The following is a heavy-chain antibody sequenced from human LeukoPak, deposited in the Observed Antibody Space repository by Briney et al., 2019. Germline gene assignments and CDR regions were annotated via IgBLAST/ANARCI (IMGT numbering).Heavy chain of an antibody. J-gene: IGHJ4*02. CDR3: ALLAVASDFDY. Sequence: GGSLRLSCAVSGFPFSIYEMNWVRQTPGKGLEWVSNIGISGTTIYYADSVKGRFSISRDNAKNSLYLQMNSLRVEDTAVYYCALLAVASDFDYWGQGALVIVSS. D-gene: IGHD6-19*01. V-gene: IGHV3-48*03. CDR2: IGISGTTI. CDR1: GFPFSIYE.